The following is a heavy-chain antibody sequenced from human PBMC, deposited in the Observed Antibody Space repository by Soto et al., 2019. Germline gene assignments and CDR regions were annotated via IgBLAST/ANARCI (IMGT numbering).Heavy chain of an antibody. CDR2: IWYDGSNK. V-gene: IGHV3-33*01. CDR1: GFTFSSYG. D-gene: IGHD2-21*01. CDR3: AGGGDPVYYYGMDV. Sequence: GGSLRLSCAASGFTFSSYGMHWVRQAPGKGLEWVAVIWYDGSNKYYADSVKGRFTISRDNSKNTLYLQMNSLRAEDTAVYYCAGGGDPVYYYGMDVWGQGTTVTVSS. J-gene: IGHJ6*02.